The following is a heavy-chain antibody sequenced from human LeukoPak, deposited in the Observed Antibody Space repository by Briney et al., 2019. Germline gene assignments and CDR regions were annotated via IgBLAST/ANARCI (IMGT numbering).Heavy chain of an antibody. Sequence: SQTLSLTCAISGDSVSSNSAAWNWIRQSPSRGLEWLGRTYYRSKWYNDYAVSVKSRITINPDTSKNQFSLQLNSVTPEDTAVYYCARGILYDILTGYYPHFDYWGQGTLVTVSS. D-gene: IGHD3-9*01. V-gene: IGHV6-1*01. CDR3: ARGILYDILTGYYPHFDY. CDR2: TYYRSKWYN. CDR1: GDSVSSNSAA. J-gene: IGHJ4*02.